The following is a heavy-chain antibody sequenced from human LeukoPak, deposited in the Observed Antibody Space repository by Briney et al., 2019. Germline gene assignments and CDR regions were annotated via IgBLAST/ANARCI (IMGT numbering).Heavy chain of an antibody. CDR3: ARGRPRSGYYPFDY. V-gene: IGHV4-59*01. D-gene: IGHD3-3*01. CDR1: GGSISSYY. J-gene: IGHJ4*02. Sequence: SETLSFTCTVSGGSISSYYWSWIRQPPGKGLEWIGYIYYSGSTNYNPSLKSRVTISVDTSKNQFSLKLSSVTAADTAVYYCARGRPRSGYYPFDYWGQGTLVTVSS. CDR2: IYYSGST.